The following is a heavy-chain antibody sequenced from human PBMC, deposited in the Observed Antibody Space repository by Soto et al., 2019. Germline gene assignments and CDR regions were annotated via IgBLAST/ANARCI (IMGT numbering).Heavy chain of an antibody. V-gene: IGHV3-48*01. CDR1: GFTFSSYS. CDR2: ISSSSSTI. D-gene: IGHD5-18*01. CDR3: ARELQRRIQPRHYYYGMDV. Sequence: GGSLRLSCAASGFTFSSYSMNWVRQAPGKGLEWVSYISSSSSTIYYADSVKGRFTISRDNAKNSLYLQMNSLRAADTAVYYCARELQRRIQPRHYYYGMDVWGQGTTVTVSS. J-gene: IGHJ6*02.